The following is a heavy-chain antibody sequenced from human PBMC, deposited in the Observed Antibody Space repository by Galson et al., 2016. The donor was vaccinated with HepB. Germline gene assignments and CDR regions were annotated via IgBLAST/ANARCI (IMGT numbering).Heavy chain of an antibody. J-gene: IGHJ5*02. CDR3: AQEVGWLRFAFGP. CDR1: GCSLIRVN. Sequence: PLSLSSAASGCSLIRVNIHCVRQTPGNGREWISFIGPRRNAMGYADSVKGRFTISRDDAKNSLYLQMNNLSVGDTAIYHCAQEVGWLRFAFGPWGQGTLVTVSS. D-gene: IGHD5-12*01. V-gene: IGHV3-48*01. CDR2: IGPRRNAM.